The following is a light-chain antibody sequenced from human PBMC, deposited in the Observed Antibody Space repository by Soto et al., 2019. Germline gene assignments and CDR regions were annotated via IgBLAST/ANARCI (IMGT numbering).Light chain of an antibody. CDR3: QHYHHWTQQYT. CDR2: GAS. J-gene: IGKJ2*01. Sequence: EIVMTQSPSSLSVSPGDGVTLSCRASQSVTSYLAWYQQKPGQGPRLLIHGASTRAVGVPATFSDSGSGTDSTLTLTSLKFQAFAFSYCQHYHHWTQQYTFGQGTKVQIK. CDR1: QSVTSY. V-gene: IGKV3-15*01.